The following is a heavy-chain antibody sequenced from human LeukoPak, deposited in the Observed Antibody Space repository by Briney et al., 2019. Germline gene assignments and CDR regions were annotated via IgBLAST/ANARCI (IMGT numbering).Heavy chain of an antibody. CDR3: AELGITMIGGV. J-gene: IGHJ6*04. Sequence: GGSLRLSCAASGFTFSNYIMHWVRQAPGKGLDWVAVIIENGSNQYYADSLKGRFTISRDNSKNTLYLQMNSLRAEDTAVYYCAELGITMIGGVWGKGTTVTISS. V-gene: IGHV3-30*04. CDR2: IIENGSNQ. D-gene: IGHD3-10*02. CDR1: GFTFSNYI.